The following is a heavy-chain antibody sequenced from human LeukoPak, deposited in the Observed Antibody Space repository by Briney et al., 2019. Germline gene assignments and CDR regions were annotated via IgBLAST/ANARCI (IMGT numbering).Heavy chain of an antibody. CDR3: ARDLRGYSGYDLDY. D-gene: IGHD5-12*01. CDR2: INPNSGGT. Sequence: GASVKVSCKASGYTFTRYYMHWVRQAPGQGLEWMGWINPNSGGTNYAQKFQGRVTMTRDTSISTAYMELSRLRSDDTAVYYCARDLRGYSGYDLDYWGQGTLVTVSS. CDR1: GYTFTRYY. V-gene: IGHV1-2*02. J-gene: IGHJ4*02.